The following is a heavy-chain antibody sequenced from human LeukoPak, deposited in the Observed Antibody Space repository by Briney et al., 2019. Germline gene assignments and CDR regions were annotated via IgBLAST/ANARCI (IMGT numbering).Heavy chain of an antibody. V-gene: IGHV4-59*01. CDR1: GGSINNY. CDR3: ARTTTTFDD. Sequence: SETLSLTCTVSGGSINNYWSWIRQPPGKGLEWIGYVSDTGSTNYNPSLKGRVTISVDTSKNQFYLKLTSVTAADTAVYYCARTTTTFDDWGHGTLVTVSS. D-gene: IGHD4-11*01. CDR2: VSDTGST. J-gene: IGHJ4*01.